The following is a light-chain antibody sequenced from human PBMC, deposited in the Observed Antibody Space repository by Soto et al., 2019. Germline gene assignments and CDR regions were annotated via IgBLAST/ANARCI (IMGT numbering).Light chain of an antibody. CDR3: LQDYNYPRT. CDR1: QSVTTW. J-gene: IGKJ1*01. V-gene: IGKV1-6*01. Sequence: IQMTQSPSTLSASVGDRVTTTCRASQSVTTWLAWYQQKPGKAPKLLIYAASSLQSGVPSRFSGSGSGTDFTLTISSLHPEDFATYYCLQDYNYPRTFGQGTKVDIK. CDR2: AAS.